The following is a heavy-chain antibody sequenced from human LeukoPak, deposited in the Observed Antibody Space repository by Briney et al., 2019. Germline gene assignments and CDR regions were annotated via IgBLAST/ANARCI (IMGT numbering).Heavy chain of an antibody. CDR1: GFTFSSHA. CDR2: ISYNGKNK. D-gene: IGHD2-15*01. V-gene: IGHV3-30*04. CDR3: AKDWGRVVAATYFDY. J-gene: IGHJ4*02. Sequence: GGSLRLSCAASGFTFSSHAVHWVRQAPGKGLEWVAVISYNGKNKYYADSVKGRFTISRDNSKNTLYLQMNSLRAEDTAVYYCAKDWGRVVAATYFDYWGQGTLVTVSS.